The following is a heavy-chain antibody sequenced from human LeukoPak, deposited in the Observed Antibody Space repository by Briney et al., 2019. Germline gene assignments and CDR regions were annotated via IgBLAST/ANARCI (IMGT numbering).Heavy chain of an antibody. J-gene: IGHJ4*02. CDR2: INSDGSST. CDR3: ARSGGRRYYDSSGPDY. Sequence: GGSLRLSCAASGFTFSSYWMHWVRQAPGKGLVWVSRINSDGSSTSYADSVKGRFTISRDNAKNTLYLQMNSLRAEDTAVYYCARSGGRRYYDSSGPDYWGQGTLVTVSS. V-gene: IGHV3-74*01. CDR1: GFTFSSYW. D-gene: IGHD3-22*01.